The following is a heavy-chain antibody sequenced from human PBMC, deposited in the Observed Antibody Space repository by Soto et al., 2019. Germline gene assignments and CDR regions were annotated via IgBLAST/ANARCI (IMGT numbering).Heavy chain of an antibody. V-gene: IGHV1-3*01. CDR2: INAGNGNT. J-gene: IGHJ4*02. D-gene: IGHD2-15*01. Sequence: ASVKVSCKASGYTFTSYAMHWVRQAPGQRLEWMGWINAGNGNTKYSQKFQGRVTITRDTSASTAYMELSSLRFEDTAVYYCARCVGRYYFDYWGQGTLVTVSS. CDR3: ARCVGRYYFDY. CDR1: GYTFTSYA.